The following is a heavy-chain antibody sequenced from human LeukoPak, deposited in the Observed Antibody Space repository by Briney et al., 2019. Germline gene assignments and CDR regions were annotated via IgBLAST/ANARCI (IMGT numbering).Heavy chain of an antibody. D-gene: IGHD2-8*01. Sequence: ASVKVSCKASGYTFTSYDINWVRQATGQGLEWMGWMNPNSGNTGYAQKFQGRVTITRNTSISTAYMELRSLRSDDTAVYYCARGGVTSGGLDYWGQGTLVTVSS. J-gene: IGHJ4*02. V-gene: IGHV1-8*03. CDR3: ARGGVTSGGLDY. CDR1: GYTFTSYD. CDR2: MNPNSGNT.